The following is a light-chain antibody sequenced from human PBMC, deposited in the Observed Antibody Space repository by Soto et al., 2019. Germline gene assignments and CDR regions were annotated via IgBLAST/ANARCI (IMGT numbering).Light chain of an antibody. CDR1: SSDVGGYNY. Sequence: QSALTQPASVSGSPGQSITISCTGTSSDVGGYNYVSWYQQHPGKDPKLMIYDVSNRPSGVSNRFSGSKSGNTASLTISGVQAEDEADSYCSSYTRSSTLVVFGGGTKLTVL. J-gene: IGLJ2*01. CDR2: DVS. CDR3: SSYTRSSTLVV. V-gene: IGLV2-14*01.